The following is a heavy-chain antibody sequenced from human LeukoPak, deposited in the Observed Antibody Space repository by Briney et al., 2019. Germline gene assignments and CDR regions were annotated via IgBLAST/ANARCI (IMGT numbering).Heavy chain of an antibody. V-gene: IGHV3-48*03. Sequence: QPGGSLRLSCAASGFTFSRYEMNWVRQAPGKGLEWVSYISSSGSSIYYADSVKGRFTIFRDNAKKSLYLQMKSLRAEDTAVYYCARYEDMVATIPSFFDYWGQGTLVTVSS. CDR3: ARYEDMVATIPSFFDY. CDR2: ISSSGSSI. CDR1: GFTFSRYE. D-gene: IGHD5-12*01. J-gene: IGHJ4*02.